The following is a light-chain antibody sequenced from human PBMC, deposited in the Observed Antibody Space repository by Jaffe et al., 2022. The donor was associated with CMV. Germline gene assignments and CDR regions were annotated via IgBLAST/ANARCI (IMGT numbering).Light chain of an antibody. CDR2: AAS. CDR1: QGISSY. Sequence: DVQLTQSPSFLSASVGDRVTITCRASQGISSYLAWYQQKPGKAPKLLISAASTLEGGVPSRFSGSGSGAEYTLTIDSLQPEDLATYYCQHFNGYPHTFGQGTKVEIK. CDR3: QHFNGYPHT. V-gene: IGKV1-9*01. J-gene: IGKJ1*01.